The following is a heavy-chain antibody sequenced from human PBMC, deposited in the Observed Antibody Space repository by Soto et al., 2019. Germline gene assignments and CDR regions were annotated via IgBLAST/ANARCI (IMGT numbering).Heavy chain of an antibody. CDR1: RGTFTNYA. Sequence: QVYLVQSGAEVKKPGSSVKVSCKALRGTFTNYAFSWVRQAPGQGLEWMGGIMPFFGSGNYAQKFQGRINSTADESTSSVYLKLTSLRSEDTAVYYCARDRAGYYSHFVYWGQGTLVTVSS. CDR2: IMPFFGSG. CDR3: ARDRAGYYSHFVY. V-gene: IGHV1-69*01. D-gene: IGHD3-22*01. J-gene: IGHJ4*02.